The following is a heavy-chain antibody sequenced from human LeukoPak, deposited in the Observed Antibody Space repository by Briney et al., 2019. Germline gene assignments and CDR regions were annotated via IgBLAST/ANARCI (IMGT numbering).Heavy chain of an antibody. J-gene: IGHJ4*02. CDR1: GFTFSSYS. CDR2: ISTSSIYI. CDR3: VRVDSSGYGLHWGLDY. Sequence: PGGSLRLSCAASGFTFSSYSMNWVRQAPGRGLEWVSFISTSSIYIYYADSVKGRFTISRDNAKNSLYLQMNSLRAEDTAVYYCVRVDSSGYGLHWGLDYWGQGTLVTVSS. V-gene: IGHV3-21*01. D-gene: IGHD3-22*01.